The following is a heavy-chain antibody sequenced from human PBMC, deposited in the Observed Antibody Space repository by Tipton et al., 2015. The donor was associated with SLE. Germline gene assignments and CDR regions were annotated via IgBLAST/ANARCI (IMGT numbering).Heavy chain of an antibody. CDR2: IYTGGSS. CDR3: ARAYSSPYYFDS. CDR1: GVSISSYS. J-gene: IGHJ4*02. V-gene: IGHV4-4*08. D-gene: IGHD4-11*01. Sequence: TLSLTCTVSGVSISSYSSNWIRQTPGKGLDWIGNIYTGGSSNYNPSLKSRVIMSVDLSNNQVSLKLSSVTAADTAVYYCARAYSSPYYFDSWGQGTLVTVSS.